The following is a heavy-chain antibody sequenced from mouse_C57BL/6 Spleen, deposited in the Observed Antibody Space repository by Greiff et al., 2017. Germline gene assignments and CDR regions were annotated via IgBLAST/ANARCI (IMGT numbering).Heavy chain of an antibody. V-gene: IGHV1-82*01. D-gene: IGHD1-1*01. CDR2: IYPGDGDT. Sequence: QVQLQQSGPELVKPGASVKISCKASGYAFSSSWMNWVKQRPGKGLEWIGRIYPGDGDTNYNGKFKGKATLTADKSSSTAYMQLSSLTSEDSAVYFCAREGKGGSSSYFDYWGQGTTLTVSS. CDR1: GYAFSSSW. CDR3: AREGKGGSSSYFDY. J-gene: IGHJ2*01.